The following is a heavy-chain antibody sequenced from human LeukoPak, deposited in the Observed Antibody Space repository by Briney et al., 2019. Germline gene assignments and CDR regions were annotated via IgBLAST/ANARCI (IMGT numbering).Heavy chain of an antibody. D-gene: IGHD3-9*01. Sequence: PGASLRLSCAASGFTFNNYAMSWVRQAPGKGLEWVSATTGGGSGIYYADSMKSRFTISRDNSKNTLYLQINSLRAEDTAVYYCAKWGDYGVLTGYYVSDYWGQGTLVTVSS. CDR3: AKWGDYGVLTGYYVSDY. V-gene: IGHV3-23*01. J-gene: IGHJ4*02. CDR2: TTGGGSGI. CDR1: GFTFNNYA.